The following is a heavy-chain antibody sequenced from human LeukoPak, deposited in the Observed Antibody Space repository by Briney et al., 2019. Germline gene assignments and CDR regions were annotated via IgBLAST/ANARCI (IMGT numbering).Heavy chain of an antibody. V-gene: IGHV3-21*04. CDR3: AKRANYYDSSGYYLG. Sequence: GGSLRLSCEASGFTFDDYTMHWVRQTPGKGLEWVSSISSSSSYIYYADSVKGRFTISRDNAKNSLYLQMNSLRAEDTAVYYCAKRANYYDSSGYYLGWGQGTMVTVSS. CDR2: ISSSSSYI. CDR1: GFTFDDYT. D-gene: IGHD3-22*01. J-gene: IGHJ3*01.